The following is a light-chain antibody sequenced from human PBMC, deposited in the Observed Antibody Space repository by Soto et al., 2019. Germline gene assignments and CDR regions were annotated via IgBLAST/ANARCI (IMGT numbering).Light chain of an antibody. CDR2: DDN. CDR1: SSNIGGNS. J-gene: IGLJ1*01. Sequence: QSALAQPPSVSAAPGQKVTSSCSGCSSNIGGNSVSWYQQLPGTAPKLLIYDDNKRPSGIPDRFSGSKSGTSATLGITGFQTGDEADYYCGSWDSSLSAYVFGTGTKVTAL. V-gene: IGLV1-51*01. CDR3: GSWDSSLSAYV.